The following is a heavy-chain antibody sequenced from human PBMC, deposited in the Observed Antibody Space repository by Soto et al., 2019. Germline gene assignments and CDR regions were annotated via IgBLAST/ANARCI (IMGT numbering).Heavy chain of an antibody. CDR1: GFTFRSYA. V-gene: IGHV3-23*04. Sequence: EVQLVESGGGLVQPGGSLRLSCAASGFTFRSYAMSWVRQAPGKGLEWVSSISGSGGSAFYVDSVKGRFTISRDNSKNTLQLQMNSLRADDTAIYYCANDTAVSGTFVVTFDSWGQGSLVTVSS. CDR3: ANDTAVSGTFVVTFDS. D-gene: IGHD6-19*01. CDR2: ISGSGGSA. J-gene: IGHJ4*02.